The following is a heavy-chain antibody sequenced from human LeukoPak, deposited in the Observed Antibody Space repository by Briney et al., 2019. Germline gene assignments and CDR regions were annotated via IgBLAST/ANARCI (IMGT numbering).Heavy chain of an antibody. CDR2: INPSGAST. D-gene: IGHD2-21*02. CDR3: ARARVVVTATPSDY. Sequence: ASLKVSCKASGYTFTNYYMHWVRQAPGQRLEWMGIINPSGASTSYAQKFQGRVTMTRDTSTSTVYMELSSLRSEDTAVYYCARARVVVTATPSDYWGQGTLVTVSS. CDR1: GYTFTNYY. J-gene: IGHJ4*02. V-gene: IGHV1-46*01.